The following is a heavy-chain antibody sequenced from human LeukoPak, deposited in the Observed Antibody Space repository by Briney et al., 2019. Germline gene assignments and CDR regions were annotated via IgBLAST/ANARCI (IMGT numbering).Heavy chain of an antibody. CDR2: INPNSGAT. D-gene: IGHD2-21*01. CDR3: ARAYCGGDCYDS. Sequence: GASVKVSCKASGYTFSGYYMHWVRQAPGQGLEWMGWINPNSGATNYAQKFQGRVTMTRDTSISTAYMELTRLRSDDTAVYYCARAYCGGDCYDSWGQGTLVTASS. CDR1: GYTFSGYY. V-gene: IGHV1-2*02. J-gene: IGHJ4*02.